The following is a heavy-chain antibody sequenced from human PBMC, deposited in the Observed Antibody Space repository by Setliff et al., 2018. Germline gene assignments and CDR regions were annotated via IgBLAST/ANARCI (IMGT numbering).Heavy chain of an antibody. CDR3: ARSETCHSTHCSPYDY. CDR1: GFTFSNYE. Sequence: PGGSLRLSCVASGFTFSNYEMNWVRQAPGKGLEWVSYISNSGGVKYYTDSVKGRFTFSRDNAKNSLYLQMNSLRAEDTAVYYCARSETCHSTHCSPYDYWGQGTPVTVSS. V-gene: IGHV3-48*03. J-gene: IGHJ4*02. D-gene: IGHD2-2*01. CDR2: ISNSGGVK.